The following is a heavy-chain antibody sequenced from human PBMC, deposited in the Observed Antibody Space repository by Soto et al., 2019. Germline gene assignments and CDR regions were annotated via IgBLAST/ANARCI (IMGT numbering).Heavy chain of an antibody. V-gene: IGHV1-3*01. CDR2: INAGVGNR. J-gene: IGHJ3*02. CDR3: ARVWSDCFSPSCYDKDAFDI. CDR1: GDTFTSYT. D-gene: IGHD3-3*01. Sequence: QVHLVQSGPEVKKPGASVKVSCKTSGDTFTSYTIHWVRQAPGQRLEWMGWINAGVGNRKYSQKFQGGVTITRDTSATTVYMELSSLTSEDTALYYWARVWSDCFSPSCYDKDAFDIWGQGTMVTVSS.